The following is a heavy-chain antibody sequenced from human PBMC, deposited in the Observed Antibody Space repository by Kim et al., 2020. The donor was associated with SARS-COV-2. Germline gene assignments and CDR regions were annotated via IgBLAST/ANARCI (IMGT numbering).Heavy chain of an antibody. CDR3: ARLGYCSSTSCYFVPPFDY. D-gene: IGHD2-2*01. J-gene: IGHJ4*02. V-gene: IGHV5-10-1*01. CDR2: IDPSDSYT. CDR1: GYSFTSYW. Sequence: GESLKISCKGSGYSFTSYWISWVRQMPGKGLEWMGRIDPSDSYTNYSPSFQGHVTISADKSISTAYLQWSSLKASDTAMYYCARLGYCSSTSCYFVPPFDYWGQGTLVTVSS.